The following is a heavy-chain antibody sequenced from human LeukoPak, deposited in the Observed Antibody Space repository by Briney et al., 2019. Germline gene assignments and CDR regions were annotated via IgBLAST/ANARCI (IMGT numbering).Heavy chain of an antibody. V-gene: IGHV3-30*18. Sequence: GGSLRLSCAASGFTFSSYGMHWVPQAPGKALEGVAVISYDGSNKYYADSVKGRFTISRDNSKNTLYLQMNSLRAEDTAVYYCAKASADIVVVPAAWDFDYWGQGTLVAVSS. CDR3: AKASADIVVVPAAWDFDY. J-gene: IGHJ4*02. CDR1: GFTFSSYG. D-gene: IGHD2-2*01. CDR2: ISYDGSNK.